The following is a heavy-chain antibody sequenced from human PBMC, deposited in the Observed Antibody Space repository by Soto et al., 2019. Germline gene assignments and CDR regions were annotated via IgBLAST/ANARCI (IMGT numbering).Heavy chain of an antibody. Sequence: ASETLSLTCAVSGGSISSGGYSRSWIRQPPGKGLEWIGYIYHSGSTYYNPSLKSRVTISVDRSKNQFSLKLSSVTAADTAVYYCARAGAARPGGYYYYGMDVWGQGTTVTVSS. CDR2: IYHSGST. CDR3: ARAGAARPGGYYYYGMDV. V-gene: IGHV4-30-2*01. J-gene: IGHJ6*02. CDR1: GGSISSGGYS. D-gene: IGHD6-6*01.